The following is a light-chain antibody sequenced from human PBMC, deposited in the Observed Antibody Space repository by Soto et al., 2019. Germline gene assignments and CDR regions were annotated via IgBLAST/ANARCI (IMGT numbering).Light chain of an antibody. J-gene: IGLJ1*01. V-gene: IGLV2-14*01. Sequence: QSVLTQPASLSGSPGQSITISCTGTSSDVGAYNYDSWYQQYPGGAPKVIIYDVSHRPAGVSNRFSGSKSGNTASLTISGLQTQDEADYYCSSYTSATTYVFGTGTKVTVL. CDR2: DVS. CDR3: SSYTSATTYV. CDR1: SSDVGAYNY.